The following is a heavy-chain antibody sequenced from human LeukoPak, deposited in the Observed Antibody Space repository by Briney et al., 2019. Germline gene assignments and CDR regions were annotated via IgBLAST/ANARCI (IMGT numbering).Heavy chain of an antibody. CDR3: ARSELAAAGMVFYYYYYYMDV. J-gene: IGHJ6*03. Sequence: GASVKVSCKASGYTFTSYDSNWVRQATGQGLEWMGWMNPNSGNTGYAQKFQGRVTMTRNTSISTAYMELSSLRSEDTAVYYCARSELAAAGMVFYYYYYYMDVWGKGTTVTVSS. CDR1: GYTFTSYD. D-gene: IGHD6-13*01. CDR2: MNPNSGNT. V-gene: IGHV1-8*01.